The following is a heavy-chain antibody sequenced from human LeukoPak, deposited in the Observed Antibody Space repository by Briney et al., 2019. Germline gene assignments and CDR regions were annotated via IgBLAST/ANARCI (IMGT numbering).Heavy chain of an antibody. D-gene: IGHD3-22*01. V-gene: IGHV4/OR15-8*01. Sequence: SETLSLTCDVSGGSIDSTNWWNWVRQPPGKGLEWIGEIHHDGRINYNPSLKSRVTISLDTSKNQFSLKLSSVTAADTAVYYCARDRSSGYYDSYYYGMDVWGQGTTVTVSS. J-gene: IGHJ6*02. CDR1: GGSIDSTNW. CDR2: IHHDGRI. CDR3: ARDRSSGYYDSYYYGMDV.